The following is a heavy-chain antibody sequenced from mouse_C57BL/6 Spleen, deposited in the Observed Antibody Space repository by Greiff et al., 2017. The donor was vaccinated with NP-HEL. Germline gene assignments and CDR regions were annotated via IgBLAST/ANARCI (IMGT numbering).Heavy chain of an antibody. D-gene: IGHD2-1*01. CDR1: GFSLTSYG. Sequence: VMLVESGPGLVQPSQSLSITCTVSGFSLTSYGVHWVRQSPGKGLEWLGVIWRGGSTDYNAAFMSRLSITKDNSKSQVFFKMNSLQADDTAIYYCAKNYDYGNYEGVMDYWGQGTSVTVSS. CDR3: AKNYDYGNYEGVMDY. CDR2: IWRGGST. J-gene: IGHJ4*01. V-gene: IGHV2-5*01.